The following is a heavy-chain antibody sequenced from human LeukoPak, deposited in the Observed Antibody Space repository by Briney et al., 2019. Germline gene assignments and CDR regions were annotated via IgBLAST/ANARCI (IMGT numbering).Heavy chain of an antibody. CDR1: GFTFSSYA. CDR2: TSGSGGST. D-gene: IGHD6-19*01. CDR3: AKDLYLQWLVPFSTGIYFDY. Sequence: GGSLRLSCAASGFTFSSYAMSWVRQAPGKGLEWVSATSGSGGSTYYADSVKGRFTISRDNSKNTLYLQMNSLRAEDTAVYYCAKDLYLQWLVPFSTGIYFDYWGQGTLVTVSS. V-gene: IGHV3-23*01. J-gene: IGHJ4*02.